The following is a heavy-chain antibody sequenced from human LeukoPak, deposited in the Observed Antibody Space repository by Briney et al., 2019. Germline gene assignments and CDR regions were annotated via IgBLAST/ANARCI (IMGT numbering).Heavy chain of an antibody. Sequence: PGGSLRLSCAASGFTFSNYWMHCVRQAPGKGLVWVSRINSDGRSTSHADSVRGRFTISRDNAKNTLYLQMNSLRAEDTAVYYCARGTGYSVVDYWGQGTLVTVSS. CDR3: ARGTGYSVVDY. D-gene: IGHD5-18*01. CDR2: INSDGRST. CDR1: GFTFSNYW. V-gene: IGHV3-74*01. J-gene: IGHJ4*02.